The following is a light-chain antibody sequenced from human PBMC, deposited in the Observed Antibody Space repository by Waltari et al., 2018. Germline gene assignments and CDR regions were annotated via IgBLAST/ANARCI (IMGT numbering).Light chain of an antibody. CDR2: GAS. V-gene: IGKV3-15*01. CDR3: QQYNNWPPWT. CDR1: QSVRSD. J-gene: IGKJ1*01. Sequence: EIVMTQSPGTLSVSPGERATLSCRASQSVRSDLAWYQQKPGQGPRLLIYGASTRATGIPARFSGSGSGTEFTLTISSMQSEDFAVYYCQQYNNWPPWTFGQGTKVEIK.